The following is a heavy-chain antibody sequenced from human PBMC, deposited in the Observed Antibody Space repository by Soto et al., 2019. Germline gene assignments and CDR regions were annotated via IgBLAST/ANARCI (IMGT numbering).Heavy chain of an antibody. CDR2: INHSGST. Sequence: QVQLQQWGAGLLKPSETLSLTCAVYGGSFSGYYWSWIRQPPGKGLEWIGEINHSGSTNYNPSLKSRVTMSVDTSKNQFSLKLSSVTAADTAVYYCARRQGGYYYYYGMDVWGQGTTVTVSS. J-gene: IGHJ6*02. V-gene: IGHV4-34*01. CDR1: GGSFSGYY. CDR3: ARRQGGYYYYYGMDV.